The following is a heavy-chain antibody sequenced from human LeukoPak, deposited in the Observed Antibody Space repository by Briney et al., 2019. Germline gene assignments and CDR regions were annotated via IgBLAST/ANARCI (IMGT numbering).Heavy chain of an antibody. D-gene: IGHD4-11*01. CDR1: GYTFTDYY. CDR2: INPNSGGT. Sequence: VASVKVSCKASGYTFTDYYMHWVRQAPGQGLEWMGWINPNSGGTNYAQKFQGRVTMTADESTSTFYMELSSLRSEDTAVYYCARGLHSSYYGYGMDFWGQGTTVTVSS. V-gene: IGHV1-2*02. CDR3: ARGLHSSYYGYGMDF. J-gene: IGHJ6*02.